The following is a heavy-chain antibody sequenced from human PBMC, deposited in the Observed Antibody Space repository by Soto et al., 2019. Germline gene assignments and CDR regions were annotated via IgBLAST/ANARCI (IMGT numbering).Heavy chain of an antibody. D-gene: IGHD3-22*01. J-gene: IGHJ4*02. V-gene: IGHV3-48*01. Sequence: GSLRLSCAASGFTFSSYGMHWVRQAPGKGLEWVSYISSSSSPIHYADSVKGRFTMSRDNAKNSLYLQMNSLRAEDTAVYYCVRSYYYDRSGYYLDYWGQGTPVTVSS. CDR2: ISSSSSPI. CDR1: GFTFSSYG. CDR3: VRSYYYDRSGYYLDY.